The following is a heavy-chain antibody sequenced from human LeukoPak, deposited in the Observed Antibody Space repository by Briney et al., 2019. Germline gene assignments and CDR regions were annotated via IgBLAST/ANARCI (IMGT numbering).Heavy chain of an antibody. J-gene: IGHJ4*02. CDR1: GGSFSGYY. CDR3: ARLYGDSGYFDY. Sequence: PSETLSLTCAVYGGSFSGYYWSWIRQPPGKGLEWIGEINHSGSTNYNPSLKSRVTISVDTSKNQFSLKLSSVTAADTAVYYCARLYGDSGYFDYWGQGTLVTVSS. V-gene: IGHV4-34*01. CDR2: INHSGST. D-gene: IGHD4-17*01.